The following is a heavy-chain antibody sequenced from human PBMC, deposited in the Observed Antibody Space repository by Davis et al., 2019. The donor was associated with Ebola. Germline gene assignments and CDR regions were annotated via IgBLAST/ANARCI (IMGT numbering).Heavy chain of an antibody. CDR3: AKGHYDSDAFDI. V-gene: IGHV3-23*01. J-gene: IGHJ3*02. CDR2: VNSNGASA. Sequence: GESLKISCAASGFTFSTYAMNWVRQVPGKGLEWVAGVNSNGASAYYADSVKGRFTISRDNSKNTLYLQMNSLRDEDTAVYYCAKGHYDSDAFDIWGQGTMVTVSS. CDR1: GFTFSTYA. D-gene: IGHD3-3*01.